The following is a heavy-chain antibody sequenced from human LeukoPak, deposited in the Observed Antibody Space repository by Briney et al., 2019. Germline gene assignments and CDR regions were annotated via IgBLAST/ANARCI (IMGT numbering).Heavy chain of an antibody. V-gene: IGHV4-59*01. Sequence: SETLSLTCTVSGGSISSYYWSWIRQPPGKGLEWIGYIYYSGSTNYNPSLKSRVTISVDTSKNQFSLKLSSVTAADTAVYYCARFLEVAAYNWFDPWGQGTLVTVSS. CDR1: GGSISSYY. J-gene: IGHJ5*02. CDR3: ARFLEVAAYNWFDP. CDR2: IYYSGST. D-gene: IGHD6-19*01.